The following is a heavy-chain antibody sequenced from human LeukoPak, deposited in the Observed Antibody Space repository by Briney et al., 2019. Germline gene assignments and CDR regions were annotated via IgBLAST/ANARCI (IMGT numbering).Heavy chain of an antibody. J-gene: IGHJ4*02. Sequence: PGGSLRLSCAASGFTFSSYGMHWVRQAPGKGLEWVAFIRYDGSDKYYADSVKGRFTISRDNSKNTLYLQMNSLRAEDTAVYYCAKVPLSTVTLAFDYWGQGTLVTVSS. D-gene: IGHD4-11*01. V-gene: IGHV3-30*02. CDR2: IRYDGSDK. CDR3: AKVPLSTVTLAFDY. CDR1: GFTFSSYG.